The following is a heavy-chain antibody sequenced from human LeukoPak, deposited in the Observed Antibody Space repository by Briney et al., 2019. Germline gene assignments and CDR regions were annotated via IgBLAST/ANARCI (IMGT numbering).Heavy chain of an antibody. Sequence: ASVKVSCKASGGTFRSYAISWVRQAPGQGLEWMGGIIPIMGTSDHAQKFEGRLTISADESTSTAYMELRSLTSEDTAVYYCATHSLDHSRGYSDYWGQGTLVTVSS. CDR2: IIPIMGTS. V-gene: IGHV1-69*13. CDR3: ATHSLDHSRGYSDY. D-gene: IGHD4-23*01. J-gene: IGHJ4*02. CDR1: GGTFRSYA.